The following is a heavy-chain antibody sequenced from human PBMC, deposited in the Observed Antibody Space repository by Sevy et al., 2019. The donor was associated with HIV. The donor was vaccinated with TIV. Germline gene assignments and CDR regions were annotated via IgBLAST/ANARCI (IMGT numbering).Heavy chain of an antibody. D-gene: IGHD2-2*02. CDR3: ARVVVSAAIEPYYYGMDV. V-gene: IGHV1-2*02. CDR2: INPKRGGT. J-gene: IGHJ6*02. CDR1: GYTFTDYY. Sequence: ASVKVSCKASGYTFTDYYMHWGRQAPGRGLEWMGWINPKRGGTNYAQKFQGRVTMTRDTSISTAYIEVGRLRSDDTAVYYCARVVVSAAIEPYYYGMDVWGQGTTVTVSS.